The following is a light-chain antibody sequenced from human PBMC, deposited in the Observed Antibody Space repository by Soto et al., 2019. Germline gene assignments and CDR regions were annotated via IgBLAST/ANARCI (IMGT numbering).Light chain of an antibody. CDR2: DAS. Sequence: EIVLTQSPATLSLSPGERATLSCGASQSVSSSLAWYQQKPGLAPRLLIYDASSRATGIPDRFSGSGSGTDFTLTISRLEPEDFAVYYCQQYGSLPITFGQGTRLEIK. CDR3: QQYGSLPIT. CDR1: QSVSSS. V-gene: IGKV3D-20*01. J-gene: IGKJ5*01.